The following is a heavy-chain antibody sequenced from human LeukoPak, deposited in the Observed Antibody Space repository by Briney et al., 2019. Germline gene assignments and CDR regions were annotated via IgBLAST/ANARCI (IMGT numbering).Heavy chain of an antibody. CDR1: GFTFSSYN. V-gene: IGHV3-48*02. J-gene: IGHJ4*02. CDR3: AREAGYSSSWYY. CDR2: ISSSSSTI. D-gene: IGHD6-13*01. Sequence: PGGSLRLSCAASGFTFSSYNMNWVRQAPGKGREWVSYISSSSSTIYYADSVKGRFTISRDNAKNSLYLQMNSLRDEDTAVYYCAREAGYSSSWYYWGQGTLVTVSS.